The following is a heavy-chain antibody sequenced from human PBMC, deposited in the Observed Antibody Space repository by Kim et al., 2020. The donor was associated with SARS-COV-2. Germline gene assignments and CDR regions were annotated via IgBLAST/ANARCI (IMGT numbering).Heavy chain of an antibody. D-gene: IGHD5-12*01. CDR2: ISSSSSYI. CDR1: GFTFSSYS. V-gene: IGHV3-21*01. J-gene: IGHJ4*02. Sequence: GGSLRLSCAASGFTFSSYSMNWVRQAPGKGLEWVSSISSSSSYIYYADSVKGRFTISRDNAKNSLYLQMNSLRAEDTAVYYCAGGVGKRWLQPTLYWGQGTLVTVYS. CDR3: AGGVGKRWLQPTLY.